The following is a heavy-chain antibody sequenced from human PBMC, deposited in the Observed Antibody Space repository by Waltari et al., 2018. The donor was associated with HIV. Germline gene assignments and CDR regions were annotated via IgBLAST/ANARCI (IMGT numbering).Heavy chain of an antibody. CDR1: GGPISSGDYY. D-gene: IGHD3-10*01. CDR2: IYYSGST. Sequence: QVQLQESGPGLVKPSQTLSLTCTVSGGPISSGDYYWSWIRQSPGKGLECIGHIYYSGSTYYNPSLKSRVTISVDTSKNQFSLKLSSVTAADTAVYYCAKDPLGFGYYGMNVWGQGTTVTVSS. J-gene: IGHJ6*02. V-gene: IGHV4-30-4*01. CDR3: AKDPLGFGYYGMNV.